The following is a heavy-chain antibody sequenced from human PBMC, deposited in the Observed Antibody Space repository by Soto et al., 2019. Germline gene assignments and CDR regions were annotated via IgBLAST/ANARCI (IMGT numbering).Heavy chain of an antibody. CDR2: ISGSGGST. CDR1: GFTFTTYA. CDR3: AKEAGEMARTYGHVDH. J-gene: IGHJ4*02. V-gene: IGHV3-23*01. D-gene: IGHD5-12*01. Sequence: EVQLLESGGGLVQPGGSLRLSCAASGFTFTTYAMSWVRQAPGKGLEWVSAISGSGGSTYYADSVKGRFTISRDNSKNTLYRRMKSLRAEDTAVYDCAKEAGEMARTYGHVDHWGQGTLVTVSS.